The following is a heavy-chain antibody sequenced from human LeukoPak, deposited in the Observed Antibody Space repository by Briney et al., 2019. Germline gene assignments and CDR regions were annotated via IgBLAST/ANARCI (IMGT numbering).Heavy chain of an antibody. Sequence: SETLSLTCTVSGGSISSSNYYWGWIRQPPGKGLEWIGSIYYSGSTYYSPSLKSRVTISVDTSKNQFSLKLSSVTAADTAVYYCARGERGYDFWSGYYYYYYYMDVWGKGTTVTVSS. J-gene: IGHJ6*03. CDR2: IYYSGST. V-gene: IGHV4-39*07. CDR1: GGSISSSNYY. CDR3: ARGERGYDFWSGYYYYYYYMDV. D-gene: IGHD3-3*01.